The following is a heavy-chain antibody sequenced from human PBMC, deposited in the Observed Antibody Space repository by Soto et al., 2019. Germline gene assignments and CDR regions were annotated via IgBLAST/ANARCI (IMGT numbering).Heavy chain of an antibody. J-gene: IGHJ4*02. Sequence: EVQLVESGGGLVKPGGSLRLSCAASGFTFTSHNIYWFRQPPGKGLEWVSSIGTSDSSIYYADSVRGRFTISKDNAKNSVYLQMDSLRAEDTAVYHCARELSTSMRAYNWGQGTLVTVSS. V-gene: IGHV3-21*02. CDR1: GFTFTSHN. D-gene: IGHD1-26*01. CDR2: IGTSDSSI. CDR3: ARELSTSMRAYN.